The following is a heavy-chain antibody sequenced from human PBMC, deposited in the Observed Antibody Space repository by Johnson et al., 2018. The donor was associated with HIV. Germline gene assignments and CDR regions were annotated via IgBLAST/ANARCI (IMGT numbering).Heavy chain of an antibody. CDR2: INHDVSAI. V-gene: IGHV3-7*01. CDR3: GSLGDGHQKGAFEI. CDR1: GFTFSHNW. Sequence: VQLVESEGVVVQPGGSLRLSCIGSGFTFSHNWMSWVRQAPGKGPEWVANINHDVSAIHYVDSVKGRFTISRDNAKRSLFLQMNSLRVEDTAVYFCGSLGDGHQKGAFEIWGHGTMVTVSS. D-gene: IGHD3-16*01. J-gene: IGHJ3*02.